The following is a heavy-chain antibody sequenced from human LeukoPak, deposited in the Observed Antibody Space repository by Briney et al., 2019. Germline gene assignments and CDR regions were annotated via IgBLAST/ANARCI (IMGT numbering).Heavy chain of an antibody. Sequence: PGGSLRLSFAASGFTFSSYSMNWVRQVPGKGLEWVSSISSSTYIYYADSVKGRFTICRDNAKNSLYLQMNSLRAEDTAVYYCAREGSTVTDAFDLWGQGTLVTVSS. CDR1: GFTFSSYS. CDR3: AREGSTVTDAFDL. CDR2: ISSSTYI. V-gene: IGHV3-21*01. J-gene: IGHJ3*01. D-gene: IGHD4-17*01.